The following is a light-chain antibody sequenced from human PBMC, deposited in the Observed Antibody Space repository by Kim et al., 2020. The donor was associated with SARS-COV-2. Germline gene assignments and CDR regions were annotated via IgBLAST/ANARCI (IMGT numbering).Light chain of an antibody. Sequence: PGEGATPPCRASQSVGISLAWHQQTRGQAPRLLIYDAAIRATGIPDRFGGSGSGTDFALTISSLDPEDVGIYFCQQLTKWPPAPSFGGGTKVDIK. CDR2: DAA. CDR3: QQLTKWPPAPS. V-gene: IGKV3-11*01. J-gene: IGKJ4*01. CDR1: QSVGIS.